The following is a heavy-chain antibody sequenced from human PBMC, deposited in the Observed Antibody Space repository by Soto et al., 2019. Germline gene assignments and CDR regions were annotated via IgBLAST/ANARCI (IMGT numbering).Heavy chain of an antibody. Sequence: VQLQQSGPGLVKPSQTLSLTCAISGDSVSSNSAAWNWIRQSPSRGLEWLGRTYYRSKWYNDYAVPVKSRITNNPDTSKKQFSLQLNSVTPEDTAVYYCARTRVYDSYNYYGMAVWGQGTTVTVSS. CDR2: TYYRSKWYN. J-gene: IGHJ6*02. D-gene: IGHD3-3*01. CDR1: GDSVSSNSAA. V-gene: IGHV6-1*01. CDR3: ARTRVYDSYNYYGMAV.